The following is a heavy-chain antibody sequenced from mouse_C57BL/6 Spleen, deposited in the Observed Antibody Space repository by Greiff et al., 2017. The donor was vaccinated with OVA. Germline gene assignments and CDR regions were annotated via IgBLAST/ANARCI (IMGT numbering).Heavy chain of an antibody. Sequence: EVHLVESGGGLVKPGGSLKLSCAASGFTFSDYGMHWVRQAPEKGLEWVAYISSGSSTFYYADTVTGRFPISRDNAKSTLFLQMTSLRSEDTAMYYCARSYYYGSSSWLAYWGQGTLVTVSA. CDR1: GFTFSDYG. J-gene: IGHJ3*01. CDR2: ISSGSSTF. D-gene: IGHD1-1*01. CDR3: ARSYYYGSSSWLAY. V-gene: IGHV5-17*01.